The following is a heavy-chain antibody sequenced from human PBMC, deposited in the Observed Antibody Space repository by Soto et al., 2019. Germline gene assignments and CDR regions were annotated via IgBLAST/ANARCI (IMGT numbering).Heavy chain of an antibody. CDR1: DGSISSYY. Sequence: QVQLQEAGPGLVKPSETLSLTCTASDGSISSYYWTWIRQPPGKGLECIGYIYYSGRTNYHPSLKSRVTKSADTSKTQFSLKLSAVTAAETAVYYCARLGGYNHYMDVLGKGITVTVSS. CDR3: ARLGGYNHYMDV. V-gene: IGHV4-59*08. CDR2: IYYSGRT. J-gene: IGHJ6*03. D-gene: IGHD1-20*01.